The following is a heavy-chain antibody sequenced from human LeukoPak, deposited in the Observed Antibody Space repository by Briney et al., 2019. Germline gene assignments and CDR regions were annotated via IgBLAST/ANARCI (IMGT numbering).Heavy chain of an antibody. D-gene: IGHD2-21*02. CDR1: DYSISSGYGYY. Sequence: PSETLSLTCTVSDYSISSGYGYYWGWIRQPPGKGLEWIGYFDNIGSTNYNPSLKSRVTISVDTSKKQFSLKLTSVTAADTAVYYCASFFCGGGDCYYYYYYYMDVWGKGTTVTVSS. CDR2: FDNIGST. CDR3: ASFFCGGGDCYYYYYYYMDV. J-gene: IGHJ6*03. V-gene: IGHV4-61*05.